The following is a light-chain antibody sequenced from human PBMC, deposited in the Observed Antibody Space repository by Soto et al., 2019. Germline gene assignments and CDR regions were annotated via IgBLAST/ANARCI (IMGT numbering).Light chain of an antibody. V-gene: IGLV2-11*01. CDR2: YVI. Sequence: QSALTQRRSVSGSPGKSVTISCTGTSSDVGGYDYVSWYQQHPGKAPKLMIYYVIKRPSGVHDRFSVSKSGNMAYLTITGLHAEDNADYYGVSYAGTYIYIFGPWNKQTVL. CDR3: VSYAGTYIYI. CDR1: SSDVGGYDY. J-gene: IGLJ1*01.